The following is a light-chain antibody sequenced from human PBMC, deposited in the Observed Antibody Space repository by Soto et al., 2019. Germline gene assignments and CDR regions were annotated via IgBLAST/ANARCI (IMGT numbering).Light chain of an antibody. V-gene: IGLV2-14*03. CDR2: DVS. CDR1: RSDVGGYDY. CDR3: TSYTGGSTLVV. J-gene: IGLJ2*01. Sequence: QSALTQPASVSGSLGQSITIFCTGTRSDVGGYDYVSWYQHRPGEAPKLMIYDVSLRPSGVSYRFSGSKSGNTASLAISGLQAEDEGDYYCTSYTGGSTLVVFGGGTKLTVL.